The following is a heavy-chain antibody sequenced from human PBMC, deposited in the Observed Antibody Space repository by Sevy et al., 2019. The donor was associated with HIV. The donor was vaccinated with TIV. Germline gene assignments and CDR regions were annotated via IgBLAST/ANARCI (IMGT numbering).Heavy chain of an antibody. V-gene: IGHV3-23*01. CDR3: AKGGSGGIDHYGMDV. CDR1: GFSGFTFSSFV. Sequence: GESLKISCAVSGFSGFTFSSFVISWVRQAPGKGLEWVSAISGSGGSTYYADSVKGRFTISRDNSKNTLDLEMNSLRAEDTAIYYCAKGGSGGIDHYGMDVWGQGTTVTVSS. D-gene: IGHD6-25*01. J-gene: IGHJ6*02. CDR2: ISGSGGST.